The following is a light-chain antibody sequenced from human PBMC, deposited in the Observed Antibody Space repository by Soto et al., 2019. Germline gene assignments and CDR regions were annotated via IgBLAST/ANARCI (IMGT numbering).Light chain of an antibody. Sequence: EIVLTHSPGTLSLSPGEIATLSCRVSQSVTSNYIAWYQQKPGQAPRLLIYGASSRATGIPDRFSGSGSGTDFTLTISRLEPADFAVYYCQRYGSSRPWTFGQGTKVDIK. CDR2: GAS. J-gene: IGKJ1*01. CDR1: QSVTSNY. V-gene: IGKV3-20*01. CDR3: QRYGSSRPWT.